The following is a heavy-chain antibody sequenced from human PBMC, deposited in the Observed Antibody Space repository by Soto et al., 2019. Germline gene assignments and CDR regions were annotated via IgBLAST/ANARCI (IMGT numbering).Heavy chain of an antibody. J-gene: IGHJ3*02. V-gene: IGHV5-51*01. CDR2: IYPGDSDT. D-gene: IGHD2-15*01. CDR3: ARHRGGGSCNDAIDI. CDR1: GYSFTSYW. Sequence: PGESLKISCKGSGYSFTSYWIGWVRQMPGKGLEWMGIIYPGDSDTRYSPSFQGQVTISADKSISTAYLQWSSLKASDTAMYYCARHRGGGSCNDAIDIWGQGTMVTVSS.